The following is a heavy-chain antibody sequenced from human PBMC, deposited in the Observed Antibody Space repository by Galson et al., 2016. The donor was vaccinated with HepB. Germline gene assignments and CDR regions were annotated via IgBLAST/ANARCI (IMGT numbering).Heavy chain of an antibody. Sequence: KVSCKASGYTFTSYGISWVRQAPGQGLEWMGWISAYNGNTNYAQKLQGRVTMTTDTSTNTAYMGLRSLRSDDTAVYYCARHTYDNAYWGQGTLVTVSS. J-gene: IGHJ4*02. V-gene: IGHV1-18*01. D-gene: IGHD3-22*01. CDR2: ISAYNGNT. CDR1: GYTFTSYG. CDR3: ARHTYDNAY.